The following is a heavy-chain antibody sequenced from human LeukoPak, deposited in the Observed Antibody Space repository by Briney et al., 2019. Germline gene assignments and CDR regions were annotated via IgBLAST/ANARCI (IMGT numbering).Heavy chain of an antibody. Sequence: ASMKVSCKASGYTFTGYYMHWVRQAPGQGLEWMGWINPNSGGTNYAQKFQGWVTMTRDTSISTAYMELSRLRSDDTAVYYCARDQYYGSGSSAMDVWGKGTTVTVSS. V-gene: IGHV1-2*04. J-gene: IGHJ6*04. CDR1: GYTFTGYY. D-gene: IGHD3-10*01. CDR2: INPNSGGT. CDR3: ARDQYYGSGSSAMDV.